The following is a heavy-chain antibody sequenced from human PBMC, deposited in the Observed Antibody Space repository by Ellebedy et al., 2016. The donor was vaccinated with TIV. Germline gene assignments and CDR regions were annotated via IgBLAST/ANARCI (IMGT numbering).Heavy chain of an antibody. V-gene: IGHV3-30-3*01. Sequence: GRSLRLSXAASGFTFSSYAMHWVRQAPGKGLEWVAVISYDGSNKYYADSVKGRFTISRDNSKNTLYLQMNSLRAEDTAVYYCAKDMGDGDYGRLPCYFDYWGQGTLVTVSS. J-gene: IGHJ4*02. D-gene: IGHD4-17*01. CDR1: GFTFSSYA. CDR3: AKDMGDGDYGRLPCYFDY. CDR2: ISYDGSNK.